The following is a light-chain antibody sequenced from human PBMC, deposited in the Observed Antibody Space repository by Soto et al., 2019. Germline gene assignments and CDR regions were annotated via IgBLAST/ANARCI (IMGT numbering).Light chain of an antibody. V-gene: IGKV2-28*01. CDR3: MQALQTPWT. CDR2: LGS. Sequence: EIVMTQSPLTLPVTPGEPSSISCRSSHSLLHSNGYNYLDWYLQKPGQSPQLLIYLGSNRASGVPDRFSGSGSGTDFTLKISRVEAEDVGVYYCMQALQTPWTFGQRTKVDI. CDR1: HSLLHSNGYNY. J-gene: IGKJ1*01.